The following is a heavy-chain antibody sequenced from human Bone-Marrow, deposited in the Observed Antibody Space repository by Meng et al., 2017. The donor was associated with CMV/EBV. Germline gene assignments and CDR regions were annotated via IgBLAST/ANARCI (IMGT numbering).Heavy chain of an antibody. CDR1: GFTFSSYW. J-gene: IGHJ6*02. D-gene: IGHD3-3*01. CDR3: AKDPSSTYYDFWSGYYYYYYGMDV. V-gene: IGHV3-23*01. Sequence: GESLKISCAASGFTFSSYWMHWVRQAPGKGLEWVSAISGSGGSTYYADSVKGRFTISRDNSKNTLYLQMNSLRAEDTAVYYCAKDPSSTYYDFWSGYYYYYYGMDVWGQGTTVTVPS. CDR2: ISGSGGST.